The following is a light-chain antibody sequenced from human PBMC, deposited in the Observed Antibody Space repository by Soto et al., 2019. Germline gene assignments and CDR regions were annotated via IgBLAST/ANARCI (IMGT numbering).Light chain of an antibody. CDR3: SSYAGSNNLGV. J-gene: IGLJ2*01. CDR1: SSDVGGYSY. V-gene: IGLV2-8*01. Sequence: QSALTQPPSASGSPGQSVTISCTGTSSDVGGYSYVSWYQQHPGKAPKLMIYEVTKRPSGVPDRFSGSRSGNTASLTVSGLQAEDEADYYCSSYAGSNNLGVFGGGTQLTVL. CDR2: EVT.